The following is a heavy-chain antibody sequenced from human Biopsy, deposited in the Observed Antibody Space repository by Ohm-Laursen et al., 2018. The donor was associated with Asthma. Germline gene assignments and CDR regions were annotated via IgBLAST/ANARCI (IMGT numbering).Heavy chain of an antibody. CDR2: THYSGST. Sequence: GTLSLTCPVSGASIRGSGSYWAWIRQAPGKGPEWIGTTHYSGSTFYKPSLRSRVTMSLDTSTNQFSLRRRSVTATDTAVYYCASPVNRAFGGYEWAAVFDYWGQGILVTVSS. D-gene: IGHD5-12*01. CDR1: GASIRGSGSY. CDR3: ASPVNRAFGGYEWAAVFDY. J-gene: IGHJ4*02. V-gene: IGHV4-39*01.